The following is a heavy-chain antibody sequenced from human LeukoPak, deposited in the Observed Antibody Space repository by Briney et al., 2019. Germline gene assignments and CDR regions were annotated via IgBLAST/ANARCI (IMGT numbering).Heavy chain of an antibody. J-gene: IGHJ4*02. CDR1: GFTFSSYW. D-gene: IGHD1-1*01. V-gene: IGHV3-74*01. Sequence: GGSLRLSCAASGFTFSSYWMHWVRQAPGKGLVWVSRISRDGSSTSYADSVKGRFTIFRDNAKNTLYMQMNSLGAEDTAVYYCARALPLSVNTPWKWGQGTQVTVSS. CDR2: ISRDGSST. CDR3: ARALPLSVNTPWK.